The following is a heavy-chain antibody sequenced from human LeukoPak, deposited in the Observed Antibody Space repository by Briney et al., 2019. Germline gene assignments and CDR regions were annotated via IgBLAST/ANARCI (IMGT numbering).Heavy chain of an antibody. V-gene: IGHV4-59*01. CDR2: IHYSGST. CDR1: GGSIGSYY. Sequence: SETLSLTCTVSGGSIGSYYWSWVRQPPGKGLEWIGYIHYSGSTNYNPSLKSRVTTSIDTSKNQFSLKVTSVTAADAAVYYCATNSSWFDYWGQGTLVTVSS. D-gene: IGHD6-13*01. CDR3: ATNSSWFDY. J-gene: IGHJ4*02.